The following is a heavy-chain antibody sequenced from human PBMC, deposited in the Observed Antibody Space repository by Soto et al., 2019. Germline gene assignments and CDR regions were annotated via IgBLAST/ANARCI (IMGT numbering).Heavy chain of an antibody. Sequence: GGSLRLSCAASGFTFSSYAMHWVRQAPGKGLEWVAVISYDGSNKYYADSVKGRFTISRDNSKNTLYLQMNSLRAEDTAVYYCARDSTVRAHFDYWGQGTLVTVSS. D-gene: IGHD3-10*01. V-gene: IGHV3-30-3*01. CDR2: ISYDGSNK. CDR1: GFTFSSYA. J-gene: IGHJ4*02. CDR3: ARDSTVRAHFDY.